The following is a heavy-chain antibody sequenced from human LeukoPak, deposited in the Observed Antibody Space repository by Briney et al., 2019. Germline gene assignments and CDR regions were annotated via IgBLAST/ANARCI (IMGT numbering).Heavy chain of an antibody. Sequence: PGGSLRLSCAASGFTFSIYSMSWVRQAPGKGLEWVSTISGSGGVTYYADSVKGRFTISRDNSKNTLYLQMNSLRAEDTAVYYCAKATWYSSGWVDYWGQGTLVTVSS. J-gene: IGHJ4*02. D-gene: IGHD6-19*01. CDR3: AKATWYSSGWVDY. V-gene: IGHV3-23*01. CDR2: ISGSGGVT. CDR1: GFTFSIYS.